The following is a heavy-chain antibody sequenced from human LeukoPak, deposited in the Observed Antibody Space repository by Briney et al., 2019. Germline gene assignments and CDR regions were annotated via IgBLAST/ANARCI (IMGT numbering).Heavy chain of an antibody. V-gene: IGHV5-51*01. D-gene: IGHD6-19*01. CDR2: IYPGDSDT. J-gene: IGHJ4*02. CDR3: ARSRDVAGTYRSFDY. CDR1: GYSFTSYW. Sequence: GESLKISCKGSGYSFTSYWIGWVRQMPGKGLEWMGIIYPGDSDTRYSPSFQGQVTISADKSISTAYLQWSSLKASDTAMYYCARSRDVAGTYRSFDYWGQGTLVTVSP.